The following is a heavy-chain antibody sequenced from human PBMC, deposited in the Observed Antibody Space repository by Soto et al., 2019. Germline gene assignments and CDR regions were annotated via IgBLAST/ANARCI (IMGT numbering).Heavy chain of an antibody. J-gene: IGHJ4*02. V-gene: IGHV4-61*08. Sequence: SETLSLTCTVSGGSISSGGYYWSWIRQPPGKGLEWIGYIYYSGSTNYNPSLKSRVTISVDTSKNQFSLKLSSVTAADTAVYYCAIASNYYDSSGYYYFDYWGQGTLVTVSS. CDR1: GGSISSGGYY. CDR2: IYYSGST. CDR3: AIASNYYDSSGYYYFDY. D-gene: IGHD3-22*01.